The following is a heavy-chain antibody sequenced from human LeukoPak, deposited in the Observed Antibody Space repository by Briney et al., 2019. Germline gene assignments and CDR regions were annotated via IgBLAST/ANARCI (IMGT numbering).Heavy chain of an antibody. CDR3: ARFWSGEHVDY. J-gene: IGHJ4*02. D-gene: IGHD3-3*01. CDR1: GGSISSGGYY. Sequence: ASETLSLTCTVSGGSISSGGYYWSWIRQHPGKGLEWIGYTYFSGSTYYNPSLKSRVTLSVDTSKNQFSLKLSSVTAADTAVYYCARFWSGEHVDYWGQGTLVTVSS. CDR2: TYFSGST. V-gene: IGHV4-31*03.